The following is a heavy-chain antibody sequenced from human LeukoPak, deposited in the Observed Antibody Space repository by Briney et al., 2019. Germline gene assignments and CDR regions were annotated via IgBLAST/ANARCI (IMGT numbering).Heavy chain of an antibody. CDR3: ARAGPNYDILTDTNYYYYYGMDV. CDR1: GSTFSDYY. CDR2: ISGSGTTI. V-gene: IGHV3-11*01. J-gene: IGHJ6*02. Sequence: GGSLRLSCAASGSTFSDYYMSWIRQAPGKGLEWVSYISGSGTTIYYADSVKGRFTISRDNAKNSLYLQMNSLRAEDTAVYYCARAGPNYDILTDTNYYYYYGMDVWGQGTTVTVSS. D-gene: IGHD3-9*01.